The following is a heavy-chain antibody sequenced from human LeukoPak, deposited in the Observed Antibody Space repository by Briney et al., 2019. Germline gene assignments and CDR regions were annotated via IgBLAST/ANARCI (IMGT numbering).Heavy chain of an antibody. V-gene: IGHV1-69*04. CDR3: ASLTIAAAGTGANFQH. Sequence: GASVKVSCKASGGTFSSYAISWVRQAPGQGLEWMGRIIPILGIANYAQKFQGRVTITADKSTSTAYMELSSLRSEDTAVYYCASLTIAAAGTGANFQHWGQGTLATVSS. D-gene: IGHD6-13*01. J-gene: IGHJ1*01. CDR2: IIPILGIA. CDR1: GGTFSSYA.